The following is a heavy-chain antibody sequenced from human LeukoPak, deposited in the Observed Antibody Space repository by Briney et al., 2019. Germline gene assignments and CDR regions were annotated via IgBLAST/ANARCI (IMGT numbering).Heavy chain of an antibody. CDR2: IYYSGST. CDR1: GGSFSGYY. CDR3: ARGYGGNLGFDY. J-gene: IGHJ4*02. D-gene: IGHD4-23*01. V-gene: IGHV4-59*01. Sequence: PSETLSLTCAVYGGSFSGYYWSWIRQPPGKGLEWIGYIYYSGSTNYNPSLKSRVTISVDTSKNQFSLKLSSVTAADTAVYYCARGYGGNLGFDYWGQGTLVTVSS.